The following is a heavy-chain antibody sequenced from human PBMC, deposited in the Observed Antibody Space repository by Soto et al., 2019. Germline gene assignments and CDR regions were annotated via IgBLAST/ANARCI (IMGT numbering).Heavy chain of an antibody. CDR1: GGTFSSYS. D-gene: IGHD1-26*01. Sequence: QVQLVQSGAEVKKPGSSVNVSCKASGGTFSSYSINWVRQAPGQGLEWMGEIIPIFGTANYAQKFQGRVTITADECTSTDYMELSSLRSEDTAVYYCARDGGRHSGGIDYWGQGTLVTVSS. J-gene: IGHJ4*02. CDR3: ARDGGRHSGGIDY. V-gene: IGHV1-69*01. CDR2: IIPIFGTA.